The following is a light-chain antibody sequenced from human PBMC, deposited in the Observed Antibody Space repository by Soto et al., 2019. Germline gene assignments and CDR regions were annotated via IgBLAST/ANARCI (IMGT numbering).Light chain of an antibody. J-gene: IGKJ1*01. CDR2: GAS. CDR3: QQYNNWPQT. V-gene: IGKV3-15*01. Sequence: IVMTQSPATLSVSPGERVTLSCRASQSVGSNLAWYQQKPGQAPRLLIYGASTRATGIPARFSGSGSGTEFTLTISSLQSEDFALYYCQQYNNWPQTFGQGTKVEIK. CDR1: QSVGSN.